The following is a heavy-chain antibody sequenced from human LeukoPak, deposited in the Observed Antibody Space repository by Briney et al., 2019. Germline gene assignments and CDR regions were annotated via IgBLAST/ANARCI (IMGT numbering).Heavy chain of an antibody. CDR1: EFTFSSYG. CDR3: AKDRGSFLGEYFHH. D-gene: IGHD1-26*01. V-gene: IGHV3-30*02. CDR2: IRYDGTNK. Sequence: GGSLRLSCAASEFTFSSYGMHWVRQAPGKGLEWVAFIRYDGTNKYYADSVKGRFTISRDNSKNTLYLQMNSLRAEDTAVYYCAKDRGSFLGEYFHHWGQGTLVTVSS. J-gene: IGHJ1*01.